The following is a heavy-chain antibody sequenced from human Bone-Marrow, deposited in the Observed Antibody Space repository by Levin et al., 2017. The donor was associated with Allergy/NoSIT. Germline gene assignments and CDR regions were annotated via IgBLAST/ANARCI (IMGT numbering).Heavy chain of an antibody. V-gene: IGHV3-9*01. CDR1: KFNFDDYG. D-gene: IGHD1/OR15-1a*01. Sequence: PGGSLRLSCATSKFNFDDYGMYWVRQAPGKGLEWVSGISWNSGKTHYADSVKGRFIISRDNAKNSLYLQMNSLRTEDTALYYCVKSLNTMTIHDGFDFWGQGTMVTVSA. J-gene: IGHJ3*01. CDR2: ISWNSGKT. CDR3: VKSLNTMTIHDGFDF.